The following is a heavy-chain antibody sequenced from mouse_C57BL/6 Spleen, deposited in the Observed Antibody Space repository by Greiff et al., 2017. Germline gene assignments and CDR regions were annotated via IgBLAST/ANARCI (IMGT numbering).Heavy chain of an antibody. Sequence: VQLQESGAELVKPGASVKISCKASGYAFSSYWMNWVKQRPGKGLEWIGQIYPGDGDTNYNGKFKGKATLTADKSSSTAYMQLSSLTSEDSAVYFCARGRDKGYAMDYWGQGTSVTVSS. D-gene: IGHD3-3*01. V-gene: IGHV1-80*01. CDR3: ARGRDKGYAMDY. J-gene: IGHJ4*01. CDR1: GYAFSSYW. CDR2: IYPGDGDT.